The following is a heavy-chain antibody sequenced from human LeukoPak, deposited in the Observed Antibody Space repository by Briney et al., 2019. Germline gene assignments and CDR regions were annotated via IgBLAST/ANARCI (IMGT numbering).Heavy chain of an antibody. J-gene: IGHJ4*02. CDR2: ISGSGGST. CDR3: AKDRNDILTGYLIFDY. CDR1: GFTFSSYA. Sequence: TGGSLRFSCAASGFTFSSYAMSWVRQAPGKGLEWVSAISGSGGSTYYADSVKGRFTISRDNSKNTLYLQMNSLRAEDTAVYYCAKDRNDILTGYLIFDYWGQGTLVTVSS. D-gene: IGHD3-9*01. V-gene: IGHV3-23*01.